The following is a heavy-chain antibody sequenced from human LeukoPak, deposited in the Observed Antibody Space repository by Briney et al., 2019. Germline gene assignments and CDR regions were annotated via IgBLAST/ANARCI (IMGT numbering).Heavy chain of an antibody. CDR2: IYYSGST. J-gene: IGHJ4*02. D-gene: IGHD3-10*01. V-gene: IGHV4-39*01. CDR3: ARITMVRGVIITGTTGSYYFDY. Sequence: SETLSLTCTVSGGSISSGDYYWGWIRQPPGKGLEWIGSIYYSGSTYYNPSLKSRVTISVDTSKNQFSLKLSSVTAADTAVYYCARITMVRGVIITGTTGSYYFDYWGQGTLVTVSS. CDR1: GGSISSGDYY.